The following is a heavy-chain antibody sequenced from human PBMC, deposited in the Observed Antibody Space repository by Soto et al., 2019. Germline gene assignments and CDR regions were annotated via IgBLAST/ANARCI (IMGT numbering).Heavy chain of an antibody. D-gene: IGHD2-15*01. V-gene: IGHV3-23*01. J-gene: IGHJ5*02. Sequence: GGSLRLSCAASGFTFSSYAMSWVRQAPGKGLEWVSAIGGSGGSTYYADSVKGRFTISRDNSKNTLYLQMNSLRAEDTAVYYCAKVDRYCSGGSCYSNWFDPWGQGTLVTVSS. CDR1: GFTFSSYA. CDR3: AKVDRYCSGGSCYSNWFDP. CDR2: IGGSGGST.